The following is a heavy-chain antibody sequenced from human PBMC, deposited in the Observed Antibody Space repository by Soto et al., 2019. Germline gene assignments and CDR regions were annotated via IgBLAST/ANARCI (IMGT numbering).Heavy chain of an antibody. J-gene: IGHJ4*02. CDR2: INPSGGST. Sequence: VKRSCKASGYTLTSYYIRCGRHAPGKGLERMGIINPSGGSTSYAQKFQGRVTMTRDTSTSTVYMELSNLRSQDTAVYSSTLTRYCRSTSCDSAPDVWAEATLV. V-gene: IGHV1-46*01. CDR1: GYTLTSYY. D-gene: IGHD2-2*01. CDR3: TLTRYCRSTSCDSAPDV.